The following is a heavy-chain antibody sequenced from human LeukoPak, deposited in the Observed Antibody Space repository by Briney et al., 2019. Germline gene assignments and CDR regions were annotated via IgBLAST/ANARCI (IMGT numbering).Heavy chain of an antibody. J-gene: IGHJ4*02. CDR1: GGTFSSYA. Sequence: ASVKVSCKASGGTFSSYAISWVRQAPGQGLEWMGGIIPIFGTANYAQKFQGRVTITTDESTSTAYMELSSLRSEDTAVYYCASPPNGYSGYGRYDYWGQGTLVTVSS. V-gene: IGHV1-69*05. D-gene: IGHD5-12*01. CDR2: IIPIFGTA. CDR3: ASPPNGYSGYGRYDY.